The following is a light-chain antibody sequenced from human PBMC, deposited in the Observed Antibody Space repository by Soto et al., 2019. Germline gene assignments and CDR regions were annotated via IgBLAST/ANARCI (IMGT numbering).Light chain of an antibody. V-gene: IGLV2-8*01. J-gene: IGLJ1*01. Sequence: QSALTQPPSASGSPGQSVTISCTGTSSDVGAYNYVSWYQQHPGKAPKVMIYEVSKRPSGVPDRFSGSKSGNTASLTVSGLQAEDEAEYYCSSYAGSNNPYVFGPGTKLTVL. CDR2: EVS. CDR1: SSDVGAYNY. CDR3: SSYAGSNNPYV.